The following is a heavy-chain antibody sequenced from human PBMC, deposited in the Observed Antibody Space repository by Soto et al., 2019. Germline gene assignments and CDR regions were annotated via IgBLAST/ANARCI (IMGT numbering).Heavy chain of an antibody. CDR3: ASNYYDSSGYYPLDY. V-gene: IGHV4-61*01. Sequence: SETLSLTCTVSGGSVSSGSYYWSWIRQPPGKGLEWIGYIYYSGSTNYNPSLKSRVTISVDTSKNQFSLKLSSVTAADTAVYYCASNYYDSSGYYPLDYWGQGTLVTVSS. J-gene: IGHJ4*02. CDR1: GGSVSSGSYY. D-gene: IGHD3-22*01. CDR2: IYYSGST.